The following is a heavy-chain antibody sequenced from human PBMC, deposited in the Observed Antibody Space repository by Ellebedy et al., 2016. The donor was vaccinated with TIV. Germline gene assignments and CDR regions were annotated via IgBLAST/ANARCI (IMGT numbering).Heavy chain of an antibody. Sequence: GESLKISCVAFGFTLSGYWMHWVRQVPGKGLVWLARINTDGSSTSYADSVEGRFTISRDNAKKTLYLEMSGLRSDDTAVYYCARESVRYFDWDYWGQGTLVAV. D-gene: IGHD3-9*01. CDR3: ARESVRYFDWDY. V-gene: IGHV3-74*01. CDR2: INTDGSST. CDR1: GFTLSGYW. J-gene: IGHJ4*02.